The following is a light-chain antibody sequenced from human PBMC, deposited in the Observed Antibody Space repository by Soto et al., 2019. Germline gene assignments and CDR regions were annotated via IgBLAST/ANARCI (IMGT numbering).Light chain of an antibody. Sequence: DIQMTQSPSSLSASVGDRVTITCRASQGITNFLAWYQQKPGTAPKLLIYAASTLHSGVPSRFSGSGYGTEFTLNISSLQPEDAATYYCQKYSSALFTFGPGTKVEIK. V-gene: IGKV1-27*01. CDR2: AAS. J-gene: IGKJ3*01. CDR3: QKYSSALFT. CDR1: QGITNF.